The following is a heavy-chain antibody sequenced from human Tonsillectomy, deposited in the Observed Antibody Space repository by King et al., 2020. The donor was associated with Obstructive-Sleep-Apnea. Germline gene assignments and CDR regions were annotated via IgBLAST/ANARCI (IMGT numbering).Heavy chain of an antibody. D-gene: IGHD5-18*01. CDR1: GFTFSSYS. CDR2: ISSSSSTI. Sequence: VQLVESGGGLVQPGGSLRLSCAASGFTFSSYSMNWVRQAPGKGLEWVSYISSSSSTIYYADSVKGRFTISRDNAKNSLYLQMNSLRAEDTAVYYCARDFRDVDTAMVPRLYWGQGTLVTVSS. CDR3: ARDFRDVDTAMVPRLY. J-gene: IGHJ4*02. V-gene: IGHV3-48*04.